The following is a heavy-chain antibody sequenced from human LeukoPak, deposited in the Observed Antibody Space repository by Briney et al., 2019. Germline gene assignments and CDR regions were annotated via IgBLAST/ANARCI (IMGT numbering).Heavy chain of an antibody. CDR1: GGSFSGYY. J-gene: IGHJ5*02. V-gene: IGHV4-34*01. CDR2: INHSGST. D-gene: IGHD2-2*01. CDR3: ARGGISAVVPAAIHWFDP. Sequence: SETLSLTCAVYGGSFSGYYWSWIRQPPGKGLEWIGEINHSGSTNYNPSLKSRVTISVDTSKNQFSLKLSSVTAADTAVYYCARGGISAVVPAAIHWFDPWGQGTLVTVSS.